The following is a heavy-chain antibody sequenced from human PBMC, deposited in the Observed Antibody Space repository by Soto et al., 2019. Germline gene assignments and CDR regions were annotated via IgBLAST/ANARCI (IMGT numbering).Heavy chain of an antibody. CDR3: AGLYHYDSSGYYDY. J-gene: IGHJ4*02. CDR2: INPSGGRT. D-gene: IGHD3-22*01. Sequence: XSVKVSCKASGNILTAYYIHWVRQDPGQGLEWMGIINPSGGRTTYAQKFQGRVTMTRDTSTSTFHMELSSLTSEDTAVYYCAGLYHYDSSGYYDYWGQGTLATVSS. V-gene: IGHV1-46*01. CDR1: GNILTAYY.